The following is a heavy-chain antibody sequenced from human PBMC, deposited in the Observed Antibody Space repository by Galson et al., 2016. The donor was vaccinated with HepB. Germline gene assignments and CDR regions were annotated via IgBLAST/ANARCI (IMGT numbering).Heavy chain of an antibody. CDR3: ATEGVDKEGTPSLDY. Sequence: SLRLSCAASGFIFNNHHMHWVRQAPGKGLEWVALIWSDGGDKYYADSVKGRFTISRDNSKNTIFLQMNSLRADDTAVYYCATEGVDKEGTPSLDYWGQGTLVTVSS. V-gene: IGHV3-33*01. CDR2: IWSDGGDK. J-gene: IGHJ4*02. D-gene: IGHD1-7*01. CDR1: GFIFNNHH.